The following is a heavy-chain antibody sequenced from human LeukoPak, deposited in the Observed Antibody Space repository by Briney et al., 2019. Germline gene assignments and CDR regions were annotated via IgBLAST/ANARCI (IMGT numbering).Heavy chain of an antibody. J-gene: IGHJ6*03. CDR3: ARDSGYQLLFFYYYYMDV. CDR2: ISYDGSNK. CDR1: GFTFSSYA. D-gene: IGHD2-2*01. V-gene: IGHV3-30*04. Sequence: GGSLRLSCAASGFTFSSYAMHWVRQAPGKGLEWVAVISYDGSNKYYADSVKGRFTISRDNSKNTLYLQMNSLRAEDTAVYYCARDSGYQLLFFYYYYMDVWGKGTTVTVSS.